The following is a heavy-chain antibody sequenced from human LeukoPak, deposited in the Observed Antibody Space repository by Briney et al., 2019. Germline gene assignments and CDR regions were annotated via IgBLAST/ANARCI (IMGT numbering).Heavy chain of an antibody. V-gene: IGHV4-59*08. CDR2: IYYSGST. CDR3: ARRTTLLWFGEYDAFDI. J-gene: IGHJ3*02. CDR1: GGSISSYY. Sequence: SETLSLTCTDSGGSISSYYWSWIRQPPGKGLEWIGYIYYSGSTNYNPSLKSRVTISVDTSKNQFSLKLSSVTAADTAVYYCARRTTLLWFGEYDAFDIWGQGTMVTVSS. D-gene: IGHD3-10*01.